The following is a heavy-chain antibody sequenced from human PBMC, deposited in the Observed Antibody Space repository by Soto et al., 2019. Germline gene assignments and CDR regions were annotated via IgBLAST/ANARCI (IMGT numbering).Heavy chain of an antibody. D-gene: IGHD6-19*01. J-gene: IGHJ4*02. Sequence: EVQLLESGGDLVQPGGSLRLSCVASGFTFSNFGMSWVRQAPGQGLQWVSIIGVDGVTTYYADSVRGRFTISRDNSKNTLYRQMNSLRAEDTAIYYCVKDRTMAAPNDYFDYWGQGTRVTVSS. CDR1: GFTFSNFG. V-gene: IGHV3-23*01. CDR2: IGVDGVTT. CDR3: VKDRTMAAPNDYFDY.